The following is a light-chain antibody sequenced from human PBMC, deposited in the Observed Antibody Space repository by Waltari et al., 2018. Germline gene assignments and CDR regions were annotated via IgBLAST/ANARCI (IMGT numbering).Light chain of an antibody. CDR1: SSDVGGYNY. Sequence: QSALTHPASGSGSAGRSFAISCTGTSSDVGGYNYVSGYQKQPGKAPKLMIYEVSNRPSGVSNRVSGSKSGNTAYLDISGLQAEDEADYYCSSYTRSSTLVFGGGTKLTVL. J-gene: IGLJ3*02. CDR3: SSYTRSSTLV. V-gene: IGLV2-14*01. CDR2: EVS.